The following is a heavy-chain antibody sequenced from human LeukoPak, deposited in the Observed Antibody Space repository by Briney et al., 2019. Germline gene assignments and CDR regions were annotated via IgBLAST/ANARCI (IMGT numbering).Heavy chain of an antibody. CDR1: GNYW. D-gene: IGHD2-8*01. CDR3: ARVNPLMAPGAVDI. V-gene: IGHV3-7*01. CDR2: IKQDGSAK. J-gene: IGHJ3*02. Sequence: GGSLRLSCAASGNYWMHWVRQVPGKGLAWVANIKQDGSAKYYMDSVKGRFTISRDNAKNSLYLQMNSLGVEDTAVYYCARVNPLMAPGAVDIWGQGTKVAVSS.